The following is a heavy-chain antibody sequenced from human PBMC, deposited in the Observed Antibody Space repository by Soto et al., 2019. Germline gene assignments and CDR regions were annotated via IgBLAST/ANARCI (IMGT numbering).Heavy chain of an antibody. Sequence: ASVKVSCKASGYTFTSYGISWVRQAPGQGLEWMGWISAYNGNTNYAQQLQGRVTMTTDTPTSTAYMELRSLRSDDTAVYYCARGSRVITFGGFVDYWGQGTLVTVSS. D-gene: IGHD3-16*01. CDR2: ISAYNGNT. CDR1: GYTFTSYG. CDR3: ARGSRVITFGGFVDY. J-gene: IGHJ4*02. V-gene: IGHV1-18*04.